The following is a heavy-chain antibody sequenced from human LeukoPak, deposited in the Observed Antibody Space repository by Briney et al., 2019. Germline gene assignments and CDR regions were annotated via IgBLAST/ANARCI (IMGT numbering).Heavy chain of an antibody. D-gene: IGHD1-7*01. V-gene: IGHV3-7*01. CDR2: MNTDGSEK. J-gene: IGHJ4*02. CDR3: AREKPWGTTELDC. Sequence: GGSLRLSCAASGFTFSSYAMSWVRQAPGKGLEWVANMNTDGSEKNYVDSVKGRFTISRDNAKNSLYLQMNSLRAEDTAVYYCAREKPWGTTELDCWGQGTLVTVSS. CDR1: GFTFSSYA.